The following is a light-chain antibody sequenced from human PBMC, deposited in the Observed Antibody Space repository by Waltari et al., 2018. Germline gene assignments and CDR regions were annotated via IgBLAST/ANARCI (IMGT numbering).Light chain of an antibody. V-gene: IGKV3-15*01. CDR2: GAS. CDR1: QSVSSL. CDR3: QQYSKSPRT. Sequence: EIIMTQSPATLSLSPGERATLSCRASQSVSSLLAWYQQKPGQAPRLLIYGASTRATGIPARFSGSGSGTEFALTISSLQSEDFAVYYCQQYSKSPRTFGPGTRVEV. J-gene: IGKJ1*01.